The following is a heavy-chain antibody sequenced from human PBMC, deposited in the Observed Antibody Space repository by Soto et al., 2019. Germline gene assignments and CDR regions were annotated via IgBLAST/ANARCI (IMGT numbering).Heavy chain of an antibody. CDR1: GLTVSTNY. D-gene: IGHD5-18*01. CDR3: ARGYWIQGYGAGTYFDY. J-gene: IGHJ4*02. Sequence: EVQLVESGGGLVQPGGSLRLSCAVSGLTVSTNYMSWVRQAPGKGLEWVSVIYSGSTTHYADSVKGRFTISRDSSKNTLYLQMNSLRAEDTAVYYCARGYWIQGYGAGTYFDYWGLGILVTVSS. CDR2: IYSGSTT. V-gene: IGHV3-66*01.